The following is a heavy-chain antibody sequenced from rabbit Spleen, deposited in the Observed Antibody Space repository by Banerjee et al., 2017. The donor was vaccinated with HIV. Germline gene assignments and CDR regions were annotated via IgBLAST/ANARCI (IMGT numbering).Heavy chain of an antibody. CDR2: IDTGSSGFT. J-gene: IGHJ6*01. D-gene: IGHD7-1*01. V-gene: IGHV1S40*01. CDR1: GVSFSGDSY. CDR3: ARGSGTSFSSYGMDL. Sequence: QSLEESGGDLVKPGASLTLTCIASGVSFSGDSYMCWVRQAPGKGLEWIACIDTGSSGFTYYASWAKGRFTISKASSTTVTLQMTSLTVADTATYFCARGSGTSFSSYGMDLWGQGTLVTVS.